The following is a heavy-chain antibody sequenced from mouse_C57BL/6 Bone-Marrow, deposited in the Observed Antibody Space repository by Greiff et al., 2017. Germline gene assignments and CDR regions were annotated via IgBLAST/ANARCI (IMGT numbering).Heavy chain of an antibody. J-gene: IGHJ4*01. Sequence: VKLMESGPELARPWASVKISCQAFYTFSRRVHFAIRDTNYWMQWVKQRPGQGLEWIGAIYPGNGDTSYNQKFKGKATLTADKSSSTAYMQLSSLTSEDSAVYYCALNYYGSSFYAMDYWGQGTSVTVSS. CDR2: GQGLEWIG. V-gene: IGHV1-87*01. CDR1: YTFSRRVH. D-gene: IGHD1-1*01. CDR3: SEDSAVYYCALNYYGSSFYAMDY.